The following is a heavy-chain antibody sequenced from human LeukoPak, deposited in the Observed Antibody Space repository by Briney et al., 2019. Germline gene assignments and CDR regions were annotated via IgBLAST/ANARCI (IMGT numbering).Heavy chain of an antibody. Sequence: GGSLRLSCAASGSTFRTYSMNWVRQAPGKGLEWVANIRHDGSETYYVDSLRGRFTISRDNAKNLVYLQMSSLRAEDTAIYYCARDETYDYESNGYLDFWGQGTVVTVSS. CDR2: IRHDGSET. J-gene: IGHJ4*02. CDR3: ARDETYDYESNGYLDF. V-gene: IGHV3-7*01. CDR1: GSTFRTYS. D-gene: IGHD3-22*01.